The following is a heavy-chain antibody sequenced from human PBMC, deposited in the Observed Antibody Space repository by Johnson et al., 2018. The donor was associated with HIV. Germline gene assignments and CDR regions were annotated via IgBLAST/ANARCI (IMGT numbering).Heavy chain of an antibody. CDR2: INWNGGST. V-gene: IGHV3-20*04. Sequence: AQLVESGGGVVRPGGSLRLSCAASGFTFDDYGMSWVRQAPGKGLEWVSGINWNGGSTGYADSVKGRCTISRDNDKKSLYLQMNSLRAEDTAFYYCARRDSGSLSFDIWGQGTMVTVSS. J-gene: IGHJ3*02. CDR3: ARRDSGSLSFDI. CDR1: GFTFDDYG. D-gene: IGHD1-26*01.